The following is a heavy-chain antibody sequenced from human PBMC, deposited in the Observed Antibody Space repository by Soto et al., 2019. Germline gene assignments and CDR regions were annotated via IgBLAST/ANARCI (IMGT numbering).Heavy chain of an antibody. CDR3: ASPTYSGYDRYYYYYYMDV. V-gene: IGHV4-39*01. D-gene: IGHD5-12*01. Sequence: SETLSLTCTVSGGSISSSSYYWGWIRQPPGKGLEWIGSIYYSGSTYYNPSLKSRVTISVDTSKNQFSLKLSSVTAADTAVYYRASPTYSGYDRYYYYYYMDVWGKGTTVTVSS. J-gene: IGHJ6*03. CDR1: GGSISSSSYY. CDR2: IYYSGST.